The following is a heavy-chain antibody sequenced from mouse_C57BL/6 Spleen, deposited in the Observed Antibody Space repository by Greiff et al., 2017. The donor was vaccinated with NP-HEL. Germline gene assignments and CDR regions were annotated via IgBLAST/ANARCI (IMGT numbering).Heavy chain of an antibody. CDR3: ARRASSGYFDY. V-gene: IGHV1-82*01. CDR1: GYAFSSSW. Sequence: VQLQQSGPELVKPGASVKISCKASGYAFSSSWMNWVKQRPGKGLEWIGRIYPGDGDTNYNGKFKGKATLTADKSSSTAYMQLSSLTSEDSAVYFCARRASSGYFDYWGQVTTLTVSS. J-gene: IGHJ2*01. CDR2: IYPGDGDT. D-gene: IGHD3-1*01.